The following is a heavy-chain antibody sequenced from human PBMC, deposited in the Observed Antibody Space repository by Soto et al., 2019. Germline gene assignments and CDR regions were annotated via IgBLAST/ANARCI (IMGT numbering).Heavy chain of an antibody. CDR1: GFTFSSYA. V-gene: IGHV3-23*01. Sequence: EVQLLESGGGLVQPGGSLRLSCAASGFTFSSYAMNWVRQAPGKGLEWVSVISGSGGSTYYADSVKGRFTISRDNSKNTLYLQMNSLRAEDTAVYYCARRSSGWYFDYWGHATLVTVSS. J-gene: IGHJ4*01. CDR2: ISGSGGST. D-gene: IGHD6-19*01. CDR3: ARRSSGWYFDY.